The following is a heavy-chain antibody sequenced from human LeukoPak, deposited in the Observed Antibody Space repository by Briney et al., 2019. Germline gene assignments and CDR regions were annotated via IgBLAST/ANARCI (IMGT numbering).Heavy chain of an antibody. J-gene: IGHJ2*01. V-gene: IGHV3-48*04. CDR2: ISSSSSTI. CDR1: GFTFSSYS. Sequence: GGSLRLSCAASGFTFSSYSMNWVSQAPGKGLEWVSYISSSSSTIYYADSVKGRFTISRDNAKNSLYLQMNSLRAEDTAVYYCAREYPKGMRAPWSWYFDLWGRGTLVTVSS. D-gene: IGHD6-13*01. CDR3: AREYPKGMRAPWSWYFDL.